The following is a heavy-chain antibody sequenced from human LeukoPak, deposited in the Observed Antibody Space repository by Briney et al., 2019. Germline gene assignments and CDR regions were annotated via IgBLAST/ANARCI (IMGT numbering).Heavy chain of an antibody. D-gene: IGHD6-13*01. CDR1: GFIFSSHG. CDR2: ISPSGDAT. CDR3: AKDGRGSSWELDY. J-gene: IGHJ4*02. V-gene: IGHV3-23*01. Sequence: PGGSLRLSCAASGFIFSSHGMNWVRQAPGKGLEWVSGISPSGDATFYADSVKGRFTISRDNSKNTVYLQMDSLRFEDAAVYYCAKDGRGSSWELDYWGQGTLVTVSS.